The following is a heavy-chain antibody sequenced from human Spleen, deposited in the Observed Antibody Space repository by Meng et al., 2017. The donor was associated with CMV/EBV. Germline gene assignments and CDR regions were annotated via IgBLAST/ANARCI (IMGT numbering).Heavy chain of an antibody. CDR2: VTGSGGST. D-gene: IGHD6-19*01. Sequence: GESLKISCAASGFTFSDYYMSWVRQAPGKGLEWVSAVTGSGGSTYYADSVKGRFTISRDNSKNTLYLQMNSLRADDTAVYYCAKGSGWDKLGFDPWGQGTLVTVSS. CDR3: AKGSGWDKLGFDP. J-gene: IGHJ5*02. V-gene: IGHV3-23*01. CDR1: GFTFSDYY.